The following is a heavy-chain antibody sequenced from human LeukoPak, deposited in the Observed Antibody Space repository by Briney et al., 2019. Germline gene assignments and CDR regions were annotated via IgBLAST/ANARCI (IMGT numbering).Heavy chain of an antibody. J-gene: IGHJ6*03. D-gene: IGHD6-6*01. CDR3: ARQSSSFPMDV. Sequence: SETLSLTCTVSGGSISSSGYYWGWIRQPPGKGLEWIGSIYYSGSTYYNPSLKSRVTISVDTSKNQFSLKLSSVTAADTAVYYCARQSSSFPMDVWGKGTTVTVSS. CDR1: GGSISSSGYY. V-gene: IGHV4-39*01. CDR2: IYYSGST.